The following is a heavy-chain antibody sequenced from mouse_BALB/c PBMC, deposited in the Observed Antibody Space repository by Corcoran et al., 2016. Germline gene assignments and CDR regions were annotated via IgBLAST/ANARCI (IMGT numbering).Heavy chain of an antibody. Sequence: LVKTGASVKISCKASGYSFTGYYMHWVKQSHGKSLEWIGYISCYNGATSYNQKFKGKATFTVVTSSSTAYMQFNSLTSEDSAVYYCARDGTTAYAMDYWGQGTSVSVSS. CDR1: GYSFTGYY. CDR3: ARDGTTAYAMDY. D-gene: IGHD1-2*01. CDR2: ISCYNGAT. V-gene: IGHV1S34*01. J-gene: IGHJ4*01.